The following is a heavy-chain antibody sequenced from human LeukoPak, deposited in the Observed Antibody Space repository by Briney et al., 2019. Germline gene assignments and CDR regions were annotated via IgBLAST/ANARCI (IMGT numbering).Heavy chain of an antibody. V-gene: IGHV3-33*01. CDR1: GFTFSSYG. J-gene: IGHJ4*02. D-gene: IGHD3-22*01. Sequence: GGSLRLSCAASGFTFSSYGMHWVRQAPGKGLEWVAVIWYDGSNKYYADSVKGRFTISRDNSKNTLYLQMNSLRAEDTAVYYCARSNYYDSSGYLGYWGQGTLVTVSS. CDR3: ARSNYYDSSGYLGY. CDR2: IWYDGSNK.